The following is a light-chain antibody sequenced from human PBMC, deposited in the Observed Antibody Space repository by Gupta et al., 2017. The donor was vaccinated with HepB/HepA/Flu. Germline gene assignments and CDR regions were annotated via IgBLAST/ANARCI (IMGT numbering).Light chain of an antibody. Sequence: SYELTQPPSVSVSPGPTARITCPGDALPKQYAYWYQQKPGQAPVLVIYKDSERPSGIPERFSGSSSGTTVTLTISGVQAEDEADYYCQSADSSGTAWVVGGGTKLTVL. CDR3: QSADSSGTAWV. CDR1: ALPKQY. V-gene: IGLV3-25*03. J-gene: IGLJ3*02. CDR2: KDS.